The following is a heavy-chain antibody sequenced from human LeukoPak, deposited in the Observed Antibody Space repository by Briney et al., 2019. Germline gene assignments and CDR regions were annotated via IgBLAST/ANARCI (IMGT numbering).Heavy chain of an antibody. V-gene: IGHV1-3*01. D-gene: IGHD2-15*01. Sequence: ASVKVSCKASGYTFTSYAMHWVRQAPGQRLEWMGWINAGNGNTKYSQKFQGRVTITRDTSASTAYMELSSLRSEDTAVYYCVRDRAIGYCSGGSCPYYFDYWGQGTLVTVSS. CDR3: VRDRAIGYCSGGSCPYYFDY. J-gene: IGHJ4*02. CDR2: INAGNGNT. CDR1: GYTFTSYA.